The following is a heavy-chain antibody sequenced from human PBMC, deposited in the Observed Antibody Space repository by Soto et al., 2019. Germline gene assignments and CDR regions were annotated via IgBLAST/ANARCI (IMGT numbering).Heavy chain of an antibody. Sequence: GASVKVSCKASGGTFDTYAISWVRQAPGQGLEWMGGVIPMFLKPNYAQKFKGRVTITAVKSTNTVYMEMISLMSEDTAVYYCVRGGERWQTPPPYLYWGQGTQVTVSS. D-gene: IGHD3-16*01. V-gene: IGHV1-69*06. CDR3: VRGGERWQTPPPYLY. CDR2: VIPMFLKP. J-gene: IGHJ4*02. CDR1: GGTFDTYA.